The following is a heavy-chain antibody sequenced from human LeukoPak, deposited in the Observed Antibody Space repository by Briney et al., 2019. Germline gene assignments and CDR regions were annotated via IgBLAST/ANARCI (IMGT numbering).Heavy chain of an antibody. CDR2: ISYSGNT. D-gene: IGHD3-22*01. CDR1: GGSISSSSYY. Sequence: PSETLSLTCTVSGGSISSSSYYWGWIRQPPGKGLEWIGSISYSGNTYYNPSLKSRVSISVDTAKNQFSLKLSSVTAADTAVYYCARELTFYYDTSGYFSTSATNFDYWGQGTLVTVSS. J-gene: IGHJ4*02. V-gene: IGHV4-39*07. CDR3: ARELTFYYDTSGYFSTSATNFDY.